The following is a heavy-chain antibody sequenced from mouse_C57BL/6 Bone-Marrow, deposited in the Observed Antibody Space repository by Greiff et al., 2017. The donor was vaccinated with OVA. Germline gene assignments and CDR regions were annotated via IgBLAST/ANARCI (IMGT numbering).Heavy chain of an antibody. D-gene: IGHD2-3*01. J-gene: IGHJ3*01. Sequence: EVQVVESGGGLVQPGESLKLSCESNEYEFPSHDMSWVRKTPEKRLELVAAINSDGGSTYYPDTMGRRFIISRDNTKKTLYLQMSSLRSEDTALYYCARLGDGYLWFAYWGQGTLVTVSA. CDR3: ARLGDGYLWFAY. V-gene: IGHV5-2*01. CDR2: INSDGGST. CDR1: EYEFPSHD.